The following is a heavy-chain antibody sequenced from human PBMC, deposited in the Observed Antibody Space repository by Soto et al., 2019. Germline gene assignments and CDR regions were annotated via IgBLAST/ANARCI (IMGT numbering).Heavy chain of an antibody. CDR1: GFIVSDTY. CDR2: VYSVSST. CDR3: AIGKSGCLTLDY. Sequence: EVQLVETGGGLVQPGGSLRLSCAASGFIVSDTYMNWVRQAPGKGLEWLSVVYSVSSTDYADSVKGRFTISIDNSKSTVCLQMTSLRVEETAVYYCAIGKSGCLTLDYWVQGTMDTVSS. V-gene: IGHV3-53*02. J-gene: IGHJ4*02. D-gene: IGHD3-22*01.